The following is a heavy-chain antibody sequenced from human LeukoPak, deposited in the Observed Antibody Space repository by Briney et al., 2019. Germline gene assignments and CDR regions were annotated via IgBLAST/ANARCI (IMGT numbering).Heavy chain of an antibody. J-gene: IGHJ3*02. Sequence: GGSLRLSCAASGFTFSSYSMNWVRQAPGKGLEWVSYISSSSSTIYYADSVKGRFTISRDNAKNSLYLQMTSLRAEDTAVYYCARRGSGSYVSAFDIWGQGTMVTVSS. D-gene: IGHD3-10*01. CDR1: GFTFSSYS. CDR3: ARRGSGSYVSAFDI. V-gene: IGHV3-48*04. CDR2: ISSSSSTI.